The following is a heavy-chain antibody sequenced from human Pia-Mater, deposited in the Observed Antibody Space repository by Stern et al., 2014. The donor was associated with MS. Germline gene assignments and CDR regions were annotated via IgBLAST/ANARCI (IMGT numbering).Heavy chain of an antibody. V-gene: IGHV3-74*02. D-gene: IGHD1-26*01. CDR3: ATYSGSYSKGGPFDY. CDR1: GFTFSSYW. J-gene: IGHJ4*02. CDR2: INSDGSST. Sequence: EVQLVESGGGLVQPGGSLRLSCAASGFTFSSYWMHWVRQAPGKGLVWVSRINSDGSSTSYADSVKGRFTISRDNAKNTLYLQMNSLRAEDTAVYYCATYSGSYSKGGPFDYWGQGTLVTVSS.